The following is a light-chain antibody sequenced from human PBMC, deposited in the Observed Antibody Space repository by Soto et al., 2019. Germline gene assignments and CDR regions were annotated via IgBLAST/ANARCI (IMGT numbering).Light chain of an antibody. CDR2: DVS. Sequence: QSALTQPASVSGSPGQSITISCTGTSSDVGGYNYVSWYQQHSGKAPKLIIYDVSNRPSGVSNRFSASKSDTTASLTISGLQAEDEADYYCSSSTSSSTVVFGGGTKLTVL. J-gene: IGLJ2*01. CDR3: SSSTSSSTVV. CDR1: SSDVGGYNY. V-gene: IGLV2-14*01.